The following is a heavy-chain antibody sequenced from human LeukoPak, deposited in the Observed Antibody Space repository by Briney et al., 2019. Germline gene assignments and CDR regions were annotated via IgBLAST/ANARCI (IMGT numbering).Heavy chain of an antibody. D-gene: IGHD3-22*01. CDR1: GVTISSYG. CDR3: AKGGDDSSGYYYFDY. V-gene: IGHV3-30*02. J-gene: IGHJ4*02. Sequence: AGSLRLSCAASGVTISSYGMSWVRQPPGKGLEWVAFIRYGGSNKYYADSVKGRFTISRDNSKNTLYLQMNSLRAEDTGVYYCAKGGDDSSGYYYFDYWGQGTLVTLSS. CDR2: IRYGGSNK.